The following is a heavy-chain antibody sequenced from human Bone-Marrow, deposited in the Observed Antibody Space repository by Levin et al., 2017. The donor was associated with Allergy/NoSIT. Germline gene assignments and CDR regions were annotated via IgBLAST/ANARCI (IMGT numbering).Heavy chain of an antibody. CDR2: IYYSGST. CDR3: ARVGSSSLVDA. D-gene: IGHD6-6*01. V-gene: IGHV4-59*01. Sequence: PSETLSLTCTVSGGSISSYYWSWIRQPPGKGLEWIGYIYYSGSTNYNPSLKSRVTISVDTSKNQFSLKLSSVTAADTAVYYCARVGSSSLVDAWGQGTLVTVSS. CDR1: GGSISSYY. J-gene: IGHJ5*02.